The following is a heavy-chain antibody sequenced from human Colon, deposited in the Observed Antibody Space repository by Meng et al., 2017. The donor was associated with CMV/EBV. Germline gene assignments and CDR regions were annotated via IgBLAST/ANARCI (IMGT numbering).Heavy chain of an antibody. J-gene: IGHJ5*02. V-gene: IGHV3-66*02. D-gene: IGHD6-19*01. CDR3: VRGTTSGWFGVS. Sequence: CAISGFTVSSHFMSWVRQAPGKGLEWVSVIYPGGSTYYADSVQGRFTISRDNSKNTLILQMNSLRGEDTAVYYCVRGTTSGWFGVSWGQGTLVTVSS. CDR2: IYPGGST. CDR1: GFTVSSHF.